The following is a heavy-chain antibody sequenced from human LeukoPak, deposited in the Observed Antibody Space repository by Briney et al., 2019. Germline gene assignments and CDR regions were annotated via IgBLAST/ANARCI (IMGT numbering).Heavy chain of an antibody. D-gene: IGHD3-9*01. CDR2: ISGSGGST. V-gene: IGHV3-23*01. J-gene: IGHJ6*02. Sequence: GGSLRLSCAASGFTFSSYAMSWVRQPPAKGREWVSAISGSGGSTYYADSVKGRFTISRDNSKNTLYLQMNSLRAEDTAVYYCAKSQDDDVLRYFDWLLLYGMDVWGQGTTVTVSS. CDR3: AKSQDDDVLRYFDWLLLYGMDV. CDR1: GFTFSSYA.